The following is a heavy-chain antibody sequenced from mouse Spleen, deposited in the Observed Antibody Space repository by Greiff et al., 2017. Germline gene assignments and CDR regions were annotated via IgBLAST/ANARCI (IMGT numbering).Heavy chain of an antibody. CDR3: ARCGNYAMDY. J-gene: IGHJ4*01. D-gene: IGHD1-1*01. CDR2: IYPSDSET. CDR1: GYTFTSYW. Sequence: QVQLQQSGAGLVRPGSSVKLSCKASGYTFTSYWMDWVKQRPGQGLEWIGNIYPSDSETHYNQKFKDKATLTVDKSSSTAYMQLSSLTSEDSAVYYCARCGNYAMDYWGQGTSVTVSS. V-gene: IGHV1-61*01.